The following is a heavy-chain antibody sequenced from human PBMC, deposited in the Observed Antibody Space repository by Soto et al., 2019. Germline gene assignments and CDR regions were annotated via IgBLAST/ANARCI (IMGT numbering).Heavy chain of an antibody. Sequence: QVQLQESGPGLVKPSQTLSLTCTVSGGSISSGDYYWSWIRQPPGKGLEWIGYISYRGSTYYNPSLKSRVTISVDTSKNQFSLKLSSVTAADTAVYYCASEFASSRLYGMDVWGQGTTVTVSS. CDR3: ASEFASSRLYGMDV. V-gene: IGHV4-30-4*01. J-gene: IGHJ6*02. D-gene: IGHD4-17*01. CDR2: ISYRGST. CDR1: GGSISSGDYY.